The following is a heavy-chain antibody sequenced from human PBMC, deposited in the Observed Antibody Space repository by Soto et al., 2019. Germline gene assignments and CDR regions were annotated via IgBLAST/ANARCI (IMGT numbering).Heavy chain of an antibody. CDR1: GYTFISYG. V-gene: IGHV1-18*01. Sequence: QVQLVQSGTEVKIPGASVKVSCKASGYTFISYGITWVRQAPGQGLEWVGWSSAYNGKTNYAETLQGRVTMTTDTSTSTAYMELRSLRSDDTAVYFCARTGGATLMPFDYWGQGTPVTVSS. CDR2: SSAYNGKT. D-gene: IGHD5-12*01. CDR3: ARTGGATLMPFDY. J-gene: IGHJ4*02.